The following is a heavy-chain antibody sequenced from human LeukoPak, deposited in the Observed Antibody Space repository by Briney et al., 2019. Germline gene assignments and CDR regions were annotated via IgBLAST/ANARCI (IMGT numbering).Heavy chain of an antibody. CDR1: GFTFSFYG. CDR3: AAKGRSGGWYGVY. Sequence: GRSLRLSCAASGFTFSFYGMHWVRQAPGKGLEWVAVIWFDGNNKYYTDSVKGRFAISRDNSKNTLYLQMNSLRAEDTAVYYCAAKGRSGGWYGVYWGQGTLVTVSS. CDR2: IWFDGNNK. D-gene: IGHD6-19*01. V-gene: IGHV3-33*01. J-gene: IGHJ4*02.